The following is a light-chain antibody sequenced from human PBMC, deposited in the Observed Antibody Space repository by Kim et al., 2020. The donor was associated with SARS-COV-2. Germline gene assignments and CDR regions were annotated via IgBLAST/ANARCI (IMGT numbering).Light chain of an antibody. CDR1: QSISSH. J-gene: IGKJ3*01. V-gene: IGKV1-39*01. CDR3: QQSYITPFT. Sequence: DIQMTQSPSSLSASVGDRVTITCRTTQSISSHLNWYQQKPGRAPKLLISAASTLQGGVPSRFSGSGSETDFTLTISSLQPEDFATYFCQQSYITPFTFGPGTKGDSK. CDR2: AAS.